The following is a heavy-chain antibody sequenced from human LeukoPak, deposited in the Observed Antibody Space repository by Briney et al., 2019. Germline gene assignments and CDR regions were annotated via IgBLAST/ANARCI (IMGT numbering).Heavy chain of an antibody. Sequence: SETLSLTCTVSGYSLSSGYYWGWVRQPPGKGLEWIGSIFHSGSTYYNPSLKSRVTISVDTSKYQFSLKLSSVTATDTAVYFCARDRKYCTSTTCHSSMDVWGKGTTVTVSP. D-gene: IGHD2-2*01. CDR1: GYSLSSGYY. V-gene: IGHV4-38-2*02. J-gene: IGHJ6*04. CDR3: ARDRKYCTSTTCHSSMDV. CDR2: IFHSGST.